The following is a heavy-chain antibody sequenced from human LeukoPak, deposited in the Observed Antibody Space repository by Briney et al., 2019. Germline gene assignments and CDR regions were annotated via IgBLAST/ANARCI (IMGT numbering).Heavy chain of an antibody. J-gene: IGHJ6*03. Sequence: GGSLRLSCAASGFTFSSQWMSWARQAPGKGLEWVAIVNQGGTQKYYVDSVKGRFTISRDNAENSLYLQMNGLRAEDTAVYYCAREHYFYYMDGWGKGTTVTVSS. CDR2: VNQGGTQK. CDR1: GFTFSSQW. V-gene: IGHV3-7*01. CDR3: AREHYFYYMDG.